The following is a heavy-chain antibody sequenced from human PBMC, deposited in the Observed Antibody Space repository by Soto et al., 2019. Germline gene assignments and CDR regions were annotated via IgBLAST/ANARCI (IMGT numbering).Heavy chain of an antibody. D-gene: IGHD3-3*01. CDR1: GLTFSSYS. Sequence: PGGSLRHSCAASGLTFSSYSMNWVRQAPGKGLEWVSYISSSSSTIYYADSVKGRFTISRDNAKNSLYLQMNSLRDEDTAVYYCARDQDTIFGVVSGYYYGMDVWGQGTTVTVSS. V-gene: IGHV3-48*02. J-gene: IGHJ6*02. CDR3: ARDQDTIFGVVSGYYYGMDV. CDR2: ISSSSSTI.